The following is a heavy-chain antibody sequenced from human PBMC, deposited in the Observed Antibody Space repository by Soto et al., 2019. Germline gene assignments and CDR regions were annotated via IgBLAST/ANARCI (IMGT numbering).Heavy chain of an antibody. D-gene: IGHD5-18*01. CDR1: GFTFSSYS. V-gene: IGHV3-48*01. J-gene: IGHJ4*02. CDR2: ISSSISTM. Sequence: EVQLVESGGGLVQPGGSLRLSCAASGFTFSSYSMNWVRQAPGKGLEWLSYISSSISTMHYADSVKGRFTISRDNAKNSLYLQINSLRVEDTAVYYCAREVRDTAVADSDYWGQGTLVTVSS. CDR3: AREVRDTAVADSDY.